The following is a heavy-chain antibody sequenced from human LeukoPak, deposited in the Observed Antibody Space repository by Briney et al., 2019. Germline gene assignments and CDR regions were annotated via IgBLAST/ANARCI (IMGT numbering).Heavy chain of an antibody. J-gene: IGHJ4*02. Sequence: RGGSLRLSCAASGFTFSSYAMHWVRQAPGKGLEWVAVISYDGSNKYYADSVKGRFTISRDNSKNTLYLQMNSLRAEDTAVYYCARDPRITIFGVVTSYYFDYWGQGTLVTVSS. D-gene: IGHD3-3*01. CDR2: ISYDGSNK. CDR1: GFTFSSYA. V-gene: IGHV3-30-3*01. CDR3: ARDPRITIFGVVTSYYFDY.